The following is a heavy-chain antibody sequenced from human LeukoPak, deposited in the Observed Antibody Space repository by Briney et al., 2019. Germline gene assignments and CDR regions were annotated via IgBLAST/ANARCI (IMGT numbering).Heavy chain of an antibody. CDR1: GDSVSSNSAA. Sequence: SQTLSLTCAISGDSVSSNSAAWNWIRQSPSRVLEWLGRTYYRSKWYIEYAASVKSRITINPDTSKNQVSLQVNSVTPEDTAMYYCATNVFDVWGQGTMVTVSS. J-gene: IGHJ3*01. CDR2: TYYRSKWYI. CDR3: ATNVFDV. V-gene: IGHV6-1*01.